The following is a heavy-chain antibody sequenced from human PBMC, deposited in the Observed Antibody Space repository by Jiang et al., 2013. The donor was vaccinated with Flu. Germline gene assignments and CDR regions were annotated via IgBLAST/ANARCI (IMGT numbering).Heavy chain of an antibody. D-gene: IGHD2-15*01. V-gene: IGHV3-15*07. CDR1: GFTFTNAY. CDR3: TAYCSGGDCYTC. J-gene: IGHJ4*02. Sequence: QLVESGGGLVKPGGSLRLSCAASGFTFTNAYMNWVRQAPGKGLEWVGRIKSKSDGGTIDYAAPVKGRFTISRDDSKSTLYLQINSLRTEDTAVYYCTAYCSGGDCYTCWGQGTLVTVSS. CDR2: IKSKSDGGTI.